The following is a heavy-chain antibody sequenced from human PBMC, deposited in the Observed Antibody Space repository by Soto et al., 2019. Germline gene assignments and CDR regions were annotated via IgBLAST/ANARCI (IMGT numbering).Heavy chain of an antibody. V-gene: IGHV3-30*18. D-gene: IGHD4-17*01. CDR1: GFTFSSYG. CDR3: AKDNGDYGLN. CDR2: ISYDGSNK. J-gene: IGHJ4*02. Sequence: QVQLVESGGSVVQPGRSLRLSCAASGFTFSSYGMHWVRQAPGKGLEWVAVISYDGSNKYYADSVKGRFTISRDNSKNTLYLQMNSLRAEDTAVYYCAKDNGDYGLNWGQGTLVTVSS.